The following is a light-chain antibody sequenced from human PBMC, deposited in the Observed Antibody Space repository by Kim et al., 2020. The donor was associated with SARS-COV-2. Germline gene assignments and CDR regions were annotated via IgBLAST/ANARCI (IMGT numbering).Light chain of an antibody. CDR3: QQSHTAPSLT. CDR1: QSISNY. V-gene: IGKV1-39*01. Sequence: DIQMTQSPSSRSASVGDRVTIACRASQSISNYLNWYQQKPGKAPKLLIYAAFSLQSGVPSRFSGSGSGTDFTLTISSLQPEDFATYYCQQSHTAPSLTFGGGTKVEIK. J-gene: IGKJ4*01. CDR2: AAF.